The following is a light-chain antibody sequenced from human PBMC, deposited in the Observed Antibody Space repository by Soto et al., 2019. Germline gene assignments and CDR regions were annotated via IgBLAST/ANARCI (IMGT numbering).Light chain of an antibody. CDR1: QDISDY. CDR2: AAS. CDR3: QQLNSYPLT. Sequence: DIQLTQSPSFLSASVGDRVTITCRASQDISDYLDWYQQRPGKAPKLLIYAASTLQSGVPSRFSVSGSGTEFTLTISSLQPEDFATYSCQQLNSYPLTFGGGTKVEIK. J-gene: IGKJ4*01. V-gene: IGKV1-9*01.